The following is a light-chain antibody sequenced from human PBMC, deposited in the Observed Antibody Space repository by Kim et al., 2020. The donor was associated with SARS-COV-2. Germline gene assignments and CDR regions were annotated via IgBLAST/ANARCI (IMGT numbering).Light chain of an antibody. Sequence: GHKVTISCSGSSSNIGNNYVSWYQQLPGTAPKLLIYDNNKRPSGIPDRFSGSKSGTSATLGITGLQTGDEADYYCGTWDGSLSAGVFGTGTKVTVL. CDR3: GTWDGSLSAGV. CDR1: SSNIGNNY. V-gene: IGLV1-51*01. CDR2: DNN. J-gene: IGLJ1*01.